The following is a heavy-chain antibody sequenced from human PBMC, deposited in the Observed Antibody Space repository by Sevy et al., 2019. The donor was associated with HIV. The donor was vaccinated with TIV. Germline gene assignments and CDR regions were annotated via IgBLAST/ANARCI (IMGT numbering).Heavy chain of an antibody. CDR1: GGSVSSANNY. Sequence: SETLSLTCSVFGGSVSSANNYWSWIRQSPGVGLEWIGYIYYTGATAYNPSLESRVTMSIDTSKNQFSLQLSSVTPADTAIYYCARAPVTRKAWFDPWGQGTPVTVSS. V-gene: IGHV4-61*01. D-gene: IGHD4-17*01. CDR3: ARAPVTRKAWFDP. CDR2: IYYTGAT. J-gene: IGHJ5*02.